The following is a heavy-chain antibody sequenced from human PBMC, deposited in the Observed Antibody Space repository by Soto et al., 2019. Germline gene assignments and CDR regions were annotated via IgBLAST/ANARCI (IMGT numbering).Heavy chain of an antibody. V-gene: IGHV4-39*01. D-gene: IGHD1-1*01. CDR3: ARHTKLERRRGNWFDP. CDR1: VGSISSSSYY. J-gene: IGHJ5*02. Sequence: PSETLSLTCTVSVGSISSSSYYSGWISQPPGKGLEWIGSIYYSGSTYYSPSLKSRVTISVDTSKNQFSLKLSSVTAADTAVYYCARHTKLERRRGNWFDPWGQGTLVTVSS. CDR2: IYYSGST.